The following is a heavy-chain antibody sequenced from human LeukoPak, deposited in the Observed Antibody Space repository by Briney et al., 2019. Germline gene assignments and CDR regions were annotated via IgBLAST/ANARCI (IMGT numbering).Heavy chain of an antibody. J-gene: IGHJ6*03. D-gene: IGHD1-26*01. V-gene: IGHV3-23*01. CDR2: IFPSGGEI. CDR3: VRDQWELLRGNYYYYMDV. Sequence: GGSLRLSCAASGFTFSTFAMIWVRQPPGKGLEWVSSIFPSGGEIHYADSVRGRFTISRDNSKSTLSLQMNSLRAEDTAVYYCVRDQWELLRGNYYYYMDVWGKGTTVTVSS. CDR1: GFTFSTFA.